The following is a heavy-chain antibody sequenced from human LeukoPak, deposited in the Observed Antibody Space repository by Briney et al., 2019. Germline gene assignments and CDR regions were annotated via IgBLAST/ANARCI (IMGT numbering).Heavy chain of an antibody. V-gene: IGHV3-23*01. CDR3: AKRRRDNAPTIAN. J-gene: IGHJ4*02. D-gene: IGHD5-24*01. Sequence: PGGSPRLSCAASGFTFNNCAMTWVRQAPGKGLEWVSSISSSGRFTYSADFAKGRFTISRDNSRNTLYLQMNSLRVEDTAVYYCAKRRRDNAPTIANWGQGTLVTVSS. CDR1: GFTFNNCA. CDR2: ISSSGRFT.